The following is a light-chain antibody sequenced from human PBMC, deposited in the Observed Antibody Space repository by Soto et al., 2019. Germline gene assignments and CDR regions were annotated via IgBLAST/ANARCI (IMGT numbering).Light chain of an antibody. V-gene: IGLV1-47*01. CDR1: SSNIGSNY. Sequence: QSALTQPPSASGTPWQRVTISFSGSSSNIGSNYVYWYQQPPGTAPKLLIYRNNQRPSGVPDRFPGSKSGTSASLAISGLRSEDAADYYCAAWDDSLSAPYVFGPGTKVTVL. J-gene: IGLJ1*01. CDR3: AAWDDSLSAPYV. CDR2: RNN.